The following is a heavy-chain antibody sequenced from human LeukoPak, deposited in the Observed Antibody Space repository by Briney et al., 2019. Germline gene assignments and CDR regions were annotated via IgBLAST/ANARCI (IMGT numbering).Heavy chain of an antibody. CDR1: GGSFSGYY. J-gene: IGHJ3*02. D-gene: IGHD2-15*01. V-gene: IGHV4-34*01. CDR3: AREYVGIGAFDI. CDR2: INHSGST. Sequence: SETLSLTCAVYGGSFSGYYWSWIRQPPGKGLEWIGEINHSGSTNYNPSLKSRVTISVDTSKNQFSLKLSSVTAADTAVYYCAREYVGIGAFDIWGQGTMVTVSS.